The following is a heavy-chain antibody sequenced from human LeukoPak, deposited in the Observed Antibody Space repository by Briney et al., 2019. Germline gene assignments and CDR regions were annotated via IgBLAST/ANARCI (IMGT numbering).Heavy chain of an antibody. Sequence: TGGSLRLSCAASGFTFTSYWMTWVRQAPGKGLEWVANVNQDGSGKYYVDSVKGRFTISRDNAKNSLYLQMNSLRAEDTAVYYCARDLGAGLGEAFDIWGQGTMVTVSS. J-gene: IGHJ3*02. V-gene: IGHV3-7*01. CDR2: VNQDGSGK. CDR3: ARDLGAGLGEAFDI. D-gene: IGHD3-16*01. CDR1: GFTFTSYW.